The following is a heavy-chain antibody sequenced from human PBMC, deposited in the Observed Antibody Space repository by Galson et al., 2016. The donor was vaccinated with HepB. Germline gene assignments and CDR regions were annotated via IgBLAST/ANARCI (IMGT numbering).Heavy chain of an antibody. Sequence: ALRLPCAASGFTFSSYAMHCVRHAPGKGLEWVAVISFDGSNKYYADSVKGRFTISRDNSKNTLYLQMNSLRAEDTAVYYCARAPLEMATIQRGYFDYWGQGTLVTVSS. V-gene: IGHV3-30*01. CDR1: GFTFSSYA. J-gene: IGHJ4*02. D-gene: IGHD5-24*01. CDR3: ARAPLEMATIQRGYFDY. CDR2: ISFDGSNK.